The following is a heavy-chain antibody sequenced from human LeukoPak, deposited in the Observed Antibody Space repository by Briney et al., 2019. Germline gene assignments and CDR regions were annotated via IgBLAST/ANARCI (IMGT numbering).Heavy chain of an antibody. CDR1: GFTFSSYA. CDR2: IWYDGSKK. Sequence: GGSLRLSCAASGFTFSSYAMSWVRQAPGKGLEWVALIWYDGSKKYYADSVKGRFTISRDNSKNTLYLQMNSLRAEDTAVYYCAKAVAGSGAFDIWGQGTMVTVSS. CDR3: AKAVAGSGAFDI. D-gene: IGHD6-19*01. V-gene: IGHV3-30*02. J-gene: IGHJ3*02.